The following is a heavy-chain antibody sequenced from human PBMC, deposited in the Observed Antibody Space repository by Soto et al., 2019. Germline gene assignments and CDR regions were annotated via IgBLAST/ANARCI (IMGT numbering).Heavy chain of an antibody. J-gene: IGHJ4*02. Sequence: PGGSLRLSCAASGFTFSSHGMHWVRQAPGKGLEWMAVISYDGSKKCYVDSVKGRFTISRDNSKNTLYLQMNSLRAEDTAVYHCAKDRVESGLGEVDYWGQGTLVTVSS. D-gene: IGHD3-16*01. CDR1: GFTFSSHG. V-gene: IGHV3-30*18. CDR2: ISYDGSKK. CDR3: AKDRVESGLGEVDY.